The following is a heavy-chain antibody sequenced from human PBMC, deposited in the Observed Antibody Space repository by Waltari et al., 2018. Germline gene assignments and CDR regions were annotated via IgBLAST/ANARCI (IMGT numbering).Heavy chain of an antibody. J-gene: IGHJ4*02. CDR1: GGSISSSSYY. V-gene: IGHV4-39*07. CDR3: ARDTIAAAGDY. D-gene: IGHD6-13*01. Sequence: QLQLQESGPGLVKPSETLSLTCTVSGGSISSSSYYWGWIRQPPGKGLEWIGSIYYSGSTYYNPSLKSRVTISVDTSKNQFSLKLSSVTAADTAVYYCARDTIAAAGDYWGQGILVTVSS. CDR2: IYYSGST.